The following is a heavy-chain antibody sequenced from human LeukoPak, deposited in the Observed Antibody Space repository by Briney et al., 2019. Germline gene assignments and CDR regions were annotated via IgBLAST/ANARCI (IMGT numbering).Heavy chain of an antibody. D-gene: IGHD3-16*01. CDR1: GYTFTSYG. CDR2: ISTYNVNT. CDR3: ASMRLGDSWFDS. J-gene: IGHJ5*01. V-gene: IGHV1-18*01. Sequence: VASVKVSCKASGYTFTSYGIDWVRQAPGQGLEWMGGISTYNVNTNHAQKFQGRVTVTTDTSTSTTYMELSSLRSDDTAVYYCASMRLGDSWFDSWGQGTLVTVSS.